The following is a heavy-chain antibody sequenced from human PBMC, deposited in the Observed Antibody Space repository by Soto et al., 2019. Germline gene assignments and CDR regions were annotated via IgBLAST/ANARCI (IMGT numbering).Heavy chain of an antibody. CDR2: INPSGGST. Sequence: ASVKVSCKASGYTFTSYYMHWVRQAPGQGLEWMGIINPSGGSTSYAQKFQGRVTMTRDTSTSTVYMELSSLRSEDTAVYYCARQRFLEWFVHAFDPWGQGTLVTVSS. D-gene: IGHD3-3*01. J-gene: IGHJ5*02. CDR1: GYTFTSYY. V-gene: IGHV1-46*01. CDR3: ARQRFLEWFVHAFDP.